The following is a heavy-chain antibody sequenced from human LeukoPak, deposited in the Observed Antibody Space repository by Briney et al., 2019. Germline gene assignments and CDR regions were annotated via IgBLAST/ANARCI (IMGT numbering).Heavy chain of an antibody. CDR1: GGSFSSHY. CDR3: AAIKRGNPFGYFDF. D-gene: IGHD2-21*01. V-gene: IGHV4-59*11. CDR2: MLDSVTS. Sequence: SETLSLTCTVSGGSFSSHYRGWIRQSPGKGLEWIAYMLDSVTSKDNPSVKSRLTRSADTSKNQFCLGVSYVTAADTAVYYCAAIKRGNPFGYFDFWGQGILVTVSS. J-gene: IGHJ4*02.